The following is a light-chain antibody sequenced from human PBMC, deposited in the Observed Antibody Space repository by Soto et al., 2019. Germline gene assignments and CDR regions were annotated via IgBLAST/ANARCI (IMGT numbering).Light chain of an antibody. CDR2: AAS. J-gene: IGKJ5*01. Sequence: EIVLTKYPDTLAVSPGELATLSXXXSQSVTSNLAWYQQKRGQAPRLLIYAASTRATGVPARFSGSGSGTEFTLTISSLQSEDFAVYYCQQYNTGPPITFGQGTRLETK. CDR1: QSVTSN. V-gene: IGKV3D-15*01. CDR3: QQYNTGPPIT.